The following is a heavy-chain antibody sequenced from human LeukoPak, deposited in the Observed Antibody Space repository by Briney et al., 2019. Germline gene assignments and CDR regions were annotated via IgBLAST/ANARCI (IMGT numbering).Heavy chain of an antibody. J-gene: IGHJ4*02. V-gene: IGHV3-66*01. CDR2: IYSDGGT. CDR1: GFSVSGNY. D-gene: IGHD4-11*01. CDR3: ATLVTVFDY. Sequence: PGGSLRLSCAASGFSVSGNYMTWVRQAPGKGLEWVSVIYSDGGTDYADSVKGRFTISRDNSKNTLYLQMNGLRAEDTAVYYCATLVTVFDYWGQGTLVTVSS.